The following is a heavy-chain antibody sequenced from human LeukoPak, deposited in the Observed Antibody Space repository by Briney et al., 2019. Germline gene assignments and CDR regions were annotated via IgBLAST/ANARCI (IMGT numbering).Heavy chain of an antibody. V-gene: IGHV1-18*04. D-gene: IGHD5-24*01. CDR2: INPNSGNT. Sequence: ASVKVSCKTAGYTFTCYFMHWVRQAPGQGLEWMGWINPNSGNTNYAQKLQGRVTMTTDTSTNTAYIELRSLRSEDTAVYYCARDEDGYKNWFDPWGQGTLVTVSA. CDR3: ARDEDGYKNWFDP. CDR1: GYTFTCYF. J-gene: IGHJ5*02.